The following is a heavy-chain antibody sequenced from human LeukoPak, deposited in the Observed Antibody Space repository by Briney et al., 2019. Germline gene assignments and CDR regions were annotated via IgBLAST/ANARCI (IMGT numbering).Heavy chain of an antibody. J-gene: IGHJ4*02. CDR2: INHGATT. CDR3: ARGKGSSTPLNFYYLDY. CDR1: GGSFSGYY. V-gene: IGHV4-34*01. D-gene: IGHD6-6*01. Sequence: SETLSLNSAVYGGSFSGYYWRRIRQPPGQGLEWIGVINHGATTNYNPSLKSLVTISVDPSKHQFSLKLSSVTAADTAVYYCARGKGSSTPLNFYYLDYWGQGTLVTVSS.